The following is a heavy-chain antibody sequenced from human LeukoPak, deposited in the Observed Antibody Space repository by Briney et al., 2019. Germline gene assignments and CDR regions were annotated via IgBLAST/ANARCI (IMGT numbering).Heavy chain of an antibody. V-gene: IGHV1-18*01. CDR1: GYTFTSYG. D-gene: IGHD2-2*01. CDR3: ARVGPRGYCSSTSCYLDAFDI. J-gene: IGHJ3*02. Sequence: GASVKVSCKASGYTFTSYGISWVRQAPGQGLEWMGWSSAYNGNTNYAQKLQGRVTMTTDTSTSTAYMELRSMRSDDSAVYYCARVGPRGYCSSTSCYLDAFDIWGQGTMVTVSS. CDR2: SSAYNGNT.